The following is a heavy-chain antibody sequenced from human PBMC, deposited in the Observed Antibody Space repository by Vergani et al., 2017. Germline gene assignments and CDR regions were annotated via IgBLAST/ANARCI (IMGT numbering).Heavy chain of an antibody. J-gene: IGHJ5*02. CDR3: ARLASVRGVITQNWFDP. Sequence: QVQLQESGPGLVKPSETLSLTCAVSGYSISSGYYWGWIRQPPGKGLEWIGSIYHSGSTYYNPSLKSRVTISVDTSKNQFSLKLNSVTAADTAVYYCARLASVRGVITQNWFDPWGQGTLVTVSS. D-gene: IGHD3-10*01. CDR2: IYHSGST. CDR1: GYSISSGYY. V-gene: IGHV4-38-2*01.